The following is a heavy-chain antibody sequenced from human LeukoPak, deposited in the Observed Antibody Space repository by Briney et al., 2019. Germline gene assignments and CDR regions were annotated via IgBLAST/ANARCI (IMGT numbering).Heavy chain of an antibody. D-gene: IGHD4-17*01. V-gene: IGHV3-53*01. Sequence: GGSLRLSCSASGFTVSSNYMSWVRQAPGKGRGWVSIIYSGGTTYYADSVKGRFTISRDNSKNAVYLQMNSLRAEDTAVYYCARAPTVTTVFDCWGQGTLVTVSS. CDR3: ARAPTVTTVFDC. CDR1: GFTVSSNY. CDR2: IYSGGTT. J-gene: IGHJ4*02.